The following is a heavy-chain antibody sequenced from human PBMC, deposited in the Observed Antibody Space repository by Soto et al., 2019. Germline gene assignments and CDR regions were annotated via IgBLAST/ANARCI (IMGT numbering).Heavy chain of an antibody. CDR1: GFTFSRPA. Sequence: SVKVSCKGSGFTFSRPAVQWVRQARGQGLEWIGWIVAASGKTDSSQIFQERVTITRDMSTSTAYMELSSLSSEDTAVYYCARTYYDFWSGYPETAYYYYGMDVWGQGTTVTVSS. J-gene: IGHJ6*02. D-gene: IGHD3-3*01. CDR2: IVAASGKT. V-gene: IGHV1-58*01. CDR3: ARTYYDFWSGYPETAYYYYGMDV.